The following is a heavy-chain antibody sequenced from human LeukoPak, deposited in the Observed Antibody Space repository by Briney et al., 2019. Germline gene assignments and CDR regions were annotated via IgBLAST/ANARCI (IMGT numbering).Heavy chain of an antibody. CDR1: GGSISSYY. CDR3: ARDHGNWFDP. Sequence: SETLSFTCTVSGGSISSYYWSWIRQPPGKGLEWIGYIYYSGSTNYNPSLKSRVTISVDTSKNQFSLKLSSVTAADTAVYYCARDHGNWFDPWGQGTLVTVSS. V-gene: IGHV4-59*08. CDR2: IYYSGST. D-gene: IGHD2-8*01. J-gene: IGHJ5*02.